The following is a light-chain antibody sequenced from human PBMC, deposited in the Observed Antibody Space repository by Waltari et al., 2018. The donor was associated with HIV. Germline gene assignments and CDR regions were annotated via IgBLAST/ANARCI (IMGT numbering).Light chain of an antibody. CDR3: QQSYSSPT. CDR2: TAT. CDR1: QNIKNF. V-gene: IGKV1-39*01. Sequence: GDRVTIACRTSQNIKNFLNWYQQKPGKAPKILIYTATTLQSGVSSRFNGSGSGTDFTLTIVDLQPEDFATYFCQQSYSSPTFGPGTIVDVK. J-gene: IGKJ3*01.